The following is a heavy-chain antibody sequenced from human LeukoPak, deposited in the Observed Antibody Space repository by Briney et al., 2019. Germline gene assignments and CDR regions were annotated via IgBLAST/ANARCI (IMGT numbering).Heavy chain of an antibody. CDR3: AKDRVRYFDWLPLDY. J-gene: IGHJ4*02. Sequence: QSGGSLRLSCAASEFTFSNYGMHWVRQAPGKGLEWLAFIRYDGSNKYYADSVKGRFTISRDNSKNTLYLQMNSLRAEDTAVYYCAKDRVRYFDWLPLDYWGQGTLVTVSS. V-gene: IGHV3-30*02. D-gene: IGHD3-9*01. CDR1: EFTFSNYG. CDR2: IRYDGSNK.